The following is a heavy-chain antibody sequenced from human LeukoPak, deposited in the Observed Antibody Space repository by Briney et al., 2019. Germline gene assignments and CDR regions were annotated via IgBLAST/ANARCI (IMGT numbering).Heavy chain of an antibody. CDR2: ISAYNGNT. V-gene: IGHV1-18*01. J-gene: IGHJ6*02. CDR1: GYTFTSYG. CDR3: ARDGAYCTNGVCPYYYYGMDV. Sequence: GASVNVSCKASGYTFTSYGISWVRQAPGQGLEWMGWISAYNGNTNYAQKLQGRVTMTTDTSTSTAYMELRSLRSDDTAVYYCARDGAYCTNGVCPYYYYGMDVWGQGTTVTVSS. D-gene: IGHD2-8*01.